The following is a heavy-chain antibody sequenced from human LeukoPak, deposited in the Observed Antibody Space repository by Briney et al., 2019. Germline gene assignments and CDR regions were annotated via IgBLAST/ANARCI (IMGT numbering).Heavy chain of an antibody. J-gene: IGHJ6*02. CDR2: INPNSGGT. V-gene: IGHV1-2*04. CDR1: GYTFTSYY. Sequence: GASVKVSCKASGYTFTSYYMHWVRQAPGQGLEWMGWINPNSGGTNYAQKFQGWVTMTRDTSISTAYMELSRLRSDDTAVYYCARDILTALDYYYGMDVWGQGTTVTVSS. D-gene: IGHD3-9*01. CDR3: ARDILTALDYYYGMDV.